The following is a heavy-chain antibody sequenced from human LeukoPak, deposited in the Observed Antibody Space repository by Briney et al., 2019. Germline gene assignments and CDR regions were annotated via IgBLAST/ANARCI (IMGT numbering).Heavy chain of an antibody. CDR3: AKDAVDASGRTNAFDV. J-gene: IGHJ3*01. CDR1: GFTVSSNY. V-gene: IGHV3-23*01. CDR2: ISGGADHT. D-gene: IGHD3-10*01. Sequence: GGSLRLSCAASGFTVSSNYMSWVRQAPGKGLEWVSAISGGADHTYYADSVRGRFTISRDNSQNFLYLQMNYLRAEDTALYYCAKDAVDASGRTNAFDVWGQGAMVTVSS.